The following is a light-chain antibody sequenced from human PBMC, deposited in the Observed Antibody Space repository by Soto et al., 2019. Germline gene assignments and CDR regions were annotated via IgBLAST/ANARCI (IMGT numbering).Light chain of an antibody. CDR2: GAS. CDR1: QSVSSSSY. CDR3: RQYGSSPSYT. Sequence: EIVLTQSPGTLSLSPGERATLSCRASQSVSSSSYLAWYQQKPGQAPRLLIYGASSRATGIPDRFSGSGSATDSTLPISRLEPEDFPVYYCRQYGSSPSYTFGQGTKLEIK. J-gene: IGKJ2*01. V-gene: IGKV3-20*01.